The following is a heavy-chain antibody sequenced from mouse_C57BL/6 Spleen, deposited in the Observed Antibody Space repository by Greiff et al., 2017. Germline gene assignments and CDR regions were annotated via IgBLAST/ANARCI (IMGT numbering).Heavy chain of an antibody. Sequence: EVQGVESGGGLVKPGGSLKLSCAASGFTFSSYTMSWVRQTPEKRLEWVATISGGGGNTYYPDSVKGRLTISRDNAKNTLYLQMSSLRSEDTALYYCARQGLLRGYAMDYWGQGTSVTVSS. D-gene: IGHD2-3*01. CDR2: ISGGGGNT. CDR1: GFTFSSYT. J-gene: IGHJ4*01. V-gene: IGHV5-9*01. CDR3: ARQGLLRGYAMDY.